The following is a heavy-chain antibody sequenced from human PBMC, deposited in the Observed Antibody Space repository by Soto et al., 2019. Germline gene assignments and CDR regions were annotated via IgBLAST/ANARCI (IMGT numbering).Heavy chain of an antibody. CDR2: IYHGGTT. D-gene: IGHD2-15*01. CDR3: AGYCSGGTCYDRIDY. CDR1: GGSIASAGSY. Sequence: TLSLTCAVSGGSIASAGSYWSWIRQIPGRGLEWIGHIYHGGTTDYNPSLKSRITMSVDTSKNQFSLELNSVTAADTAVYYCAGYCSGGTCYDRIDYWGRGTLVTVSS. J-gene: IGHJ4*02. V-gene: IGHV4-31*11.